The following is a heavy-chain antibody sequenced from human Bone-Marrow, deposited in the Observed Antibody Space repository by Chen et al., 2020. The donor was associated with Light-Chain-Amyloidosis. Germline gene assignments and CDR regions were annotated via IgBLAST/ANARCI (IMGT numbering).Heavy chain of an antibody. Sequence: EVQLLESGGGLVQPGGSLRLSCAASGFTFSSYAMSWVRQAPGKGLEWVSASSGSCGTTYSADSVKGRFTISRDNSKNTLYLQMNSLRAEDTAVYYCAKDIYVSSGYYVPAGDAFDIWGQGTMVTVSS. CDR2: SSGSCGTT. CDR1: GFTFSSYA. V-gene: IGHV3-23*01. CDR3: AKDIYVSSGYYVPAGDAFDI. J-gene: IGHJ3*02. D-gene: IGHD3-22*01.